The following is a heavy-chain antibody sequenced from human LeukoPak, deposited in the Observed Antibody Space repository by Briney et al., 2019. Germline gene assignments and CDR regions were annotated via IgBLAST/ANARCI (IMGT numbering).Heavy chain of an antibody. CDR2: ISSSSSYI. CDR1: GFTFCSYS. CDR3: ARETGSSGWLDSDY. Sequence: GGSLRLSCAASGFTFCSYSMNWVRQAPGKGLEWVSSISSSSSYIYYADSVKGRFTISRDNSKDTLYLQMSSLRADDTAVYYCARETGSSGWLDSDYWGQGTLVTVSS. V-gene: IGHV3-21*01. D-gene: IGHD6-19*01. J-gene: IGHJ4*02.